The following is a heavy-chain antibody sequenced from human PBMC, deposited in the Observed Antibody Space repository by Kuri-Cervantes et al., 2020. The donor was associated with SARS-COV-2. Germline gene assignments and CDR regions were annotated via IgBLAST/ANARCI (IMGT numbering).Heavy chain of an antibody. V-gene: IGHV3-30*18. J-gene: IGHJ5*02. Sequence: GESLKISCAVSGLSINNYDMHWVRQAQGKGPEWVAVISYEGSNKHYSDSVKGRFTISRDNSKSMVYLQINSLRPEDTATYYCAKSRGPFSLSVSLSVLDPWGRGTRGTVSS. D-gene: IGHD2/OR15-2a*01. CDR1: GLSINNYD. CDR3: AKSRGPFSLSVSLSVLDP. CDR2: ISYEGSNK.